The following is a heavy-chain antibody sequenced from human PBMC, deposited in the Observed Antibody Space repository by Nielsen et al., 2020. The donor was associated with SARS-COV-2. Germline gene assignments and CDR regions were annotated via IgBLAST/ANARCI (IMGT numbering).Heavy chain of an antibody. CDR1: GFTFSSYG. Sequence: GGSLRLSCAASGFTFSSYGMHWVRQAPGKGLEWVAVIWYDGSNKYYADSVKGRFTISRDNSKNTLYLQMNSLRAEDTAVYYCARGGEQWLVKAASDFDYWGQGTLVTVSS. CDR3: ARGGEQWLVKAASDFDY. D-gene: IGHD6-19*01. J-gene: IGHJ4*02. V-gene: IGHV3-33*01. CDR2: IWYDGSNK.